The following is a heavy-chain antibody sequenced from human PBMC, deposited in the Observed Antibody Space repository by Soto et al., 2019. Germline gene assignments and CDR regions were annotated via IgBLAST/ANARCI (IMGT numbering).Heavy chain of an antibody. CDR3: ARGLTLWFGELSRRGGYYYYMDV. J-gene: IGHJ6*03. Sequence: QVQLQQWGAGLLKPSETLSLTCAVYGGSFSGYQWSWIRQTPGKGLEWIGGINDSGDINYNPSLKSRGTIVVDSPKRQISLRLSSVTAADTAVYDCARGLTLWFGELSRRGGYYYYMDVWGKGTTVTVSS. CDR1: GGSFSGYQ. CDR2: INDSGDI. D-gene: IGHD3-10*01. V-gene: IGHV4-34*01.